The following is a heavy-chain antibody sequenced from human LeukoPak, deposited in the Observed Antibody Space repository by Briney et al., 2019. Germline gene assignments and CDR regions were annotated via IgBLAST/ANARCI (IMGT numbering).Heavy chain of an antibody. CDR3: ARVSDSGDFDY. CDR2: IIPILGIA. V-gene: IGHV1-69*04. Sequence: ASVKVSCKASGGTFSSYAISWVRQAPGQGLGWMGRIIPILGIANYAQKFQGRVTITADKSTSTAYMELSSLRSEDTAVYYCARVSDSGDFDYWGQGTLVTVSS. CDR1: GGTFSSYA. D-gene: IGHD6-25*01. J-gene: IGHJ4*02.